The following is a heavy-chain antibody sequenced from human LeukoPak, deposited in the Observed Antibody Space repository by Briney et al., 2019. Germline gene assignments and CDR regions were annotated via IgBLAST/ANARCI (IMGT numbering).Heavy chain of an antibody. CDR2: IYYSGST. D-gene: IGHD6-19*01. V-gene: IGHV4-31*11. CDR1: GGSISSGGYY. Sequence: PSQTLSLTCAVSGGSISSGGYYWSWIRQHPGKGLEWIGYIYYSGSTYYNPSLKSRVTISVDTSKNQFSLKLSSVTAADTAVYYCHYSSGWYGSITDYWGQGTLVTVSS. CDR3: HYSSGWYGSITDY. J-gene: IGHJ4*02.